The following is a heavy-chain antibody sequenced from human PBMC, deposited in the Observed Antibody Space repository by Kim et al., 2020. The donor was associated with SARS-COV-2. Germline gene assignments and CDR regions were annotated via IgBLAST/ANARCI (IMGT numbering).Heavy chain of an antibody. D-gene: IGHD7-27*01. CDR2: IIPILGIA. J-gene: IGHJ3*02. CDR1: GGTFSSYA. V-gene: IGHV1-69*04. Sequence: SVKVSCKASGGTFSSYAISWVRQAPGQGLEWMGRIIPILGIANYAQKFQGRVTITADKSTSTAYMELSSLRSEDTAVYYCARESRRMDHSLGAFDIWGQGTMVTVSS. CDR3: ARESRRMDHSLGAFDI.